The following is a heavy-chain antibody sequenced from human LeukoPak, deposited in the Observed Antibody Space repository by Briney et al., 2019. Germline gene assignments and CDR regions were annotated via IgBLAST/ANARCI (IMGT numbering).Heavy chain of an antibody. D-gene: IGHD2-2*01. CDR1: GYTFTSYA. J-gene: IGHJ1*01. Sequence: ASVKVSCKASGYTFTSYAMHWVRQAPGQRLEWRGWINAGNGNTKYSQKFQGRVTITRDTSASTAYMELSSLRSEDTAVYYCARHSSTSLEYFQHWGQGTLVTVSS. V-gene: IGHV1-3*01. CDR3: ARHSSTSLEYFQH. CDR2: INAGNGNT.